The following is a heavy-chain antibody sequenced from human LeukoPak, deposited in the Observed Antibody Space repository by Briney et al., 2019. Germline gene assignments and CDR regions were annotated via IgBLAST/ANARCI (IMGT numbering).Heavy chain of an antibody. D-gene: IGHD3-16*01. V-gene: IGHV3-21*01. Sequence: GGSLRLSCAASGFIFSRYSMNWARQAPGKGLEWVASMSVGSGLIYYAESVRGRFTVSRDNAKNSLYLQMKSLRADDTAVYYCAREFEGTASGAGYWGQGTLVTVPS. CDR3: AREFEGTASGAGY. CDR2: MSVGSGLI. J-gene: IGHJ4*02. CDR1: GFIFSRYS.